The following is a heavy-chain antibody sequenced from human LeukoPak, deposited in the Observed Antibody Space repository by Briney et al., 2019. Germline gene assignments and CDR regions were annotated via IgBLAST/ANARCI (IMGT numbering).Heavy chain of an antibody. Sequence: GASVKVSCKASGYTFTGYYMHWVRQAPGQGLEWMGWINPNSGGTNYAQKFQGRVTMTRDTSISTAYMELSRLRSDDTAVYYCARVGIQLWSPTPSAFDYWGQGTLVTVSS. CDR3: ARVGIQLWSPTPSAFDY. CDR1: GYTFTGYY. CDR2: INPNSGGT. V-gene: IGHV1-2*02. D-gene: IGHD5-18*01. J-gene: IGHJ4*02.